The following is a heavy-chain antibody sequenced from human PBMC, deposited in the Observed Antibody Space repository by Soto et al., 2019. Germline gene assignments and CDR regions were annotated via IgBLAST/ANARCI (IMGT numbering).Heavy chain of an antibody. V-gene: IGHV4-59*01. CDR3: ARDRGSGSYYISGNWFDP. J-gene: IGHJ5*02. CDR2: IYYSGST. D-gene: IGHD3-10*01. Sequence: SETLSLTCTVSGGSISSYYWSWIRQPPGKGLEWIGYIYYSGSTNYNPSPKSRVTISVDTSKNQFSLKLSSVTAADTAVYYCARDRGSGSYYISGNWFDPWGQGTLVTVS. CDR1: GGSISSYY.